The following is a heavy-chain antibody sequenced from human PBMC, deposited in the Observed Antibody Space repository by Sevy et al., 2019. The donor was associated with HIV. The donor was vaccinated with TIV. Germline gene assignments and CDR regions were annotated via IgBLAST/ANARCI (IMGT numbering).Heavy chain of an antibody. J-gene: IGHJ4*02. V-gene: IGHV3-30-3*01. D-gene: IGHD6-13*01. CDR3: ARDVIAAEFDY. CDR2: ISYDGSNK. CDR1: GFTFSSYA. Sequence: GGSLRLSCAASGFTFSSYAMHWVRQAPGKGLEWVAVISYDGSNKYYADSVKGRFTISRDNSKNTLYLQMNSLRAEDTAVYYWARDVIAAEFDYWGQGTLVTVSS.